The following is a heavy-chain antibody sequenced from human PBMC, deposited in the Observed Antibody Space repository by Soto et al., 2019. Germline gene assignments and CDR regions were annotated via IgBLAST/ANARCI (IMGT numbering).Heavy chain of an antibody. V-gene: IGHV4-59*01. Sequence: SETLSLTCSVSGGSISSFYWSWIRQPPGKGLGWIGFIYKSGITNYNPPLKSRVTISVDMSKDQFSLKLRSVTAADTAVYYCARAPAYCGGDCFYFDYWGQGTLVTVSS. CDR3: ARAPAYCGGDCFYFDY. CDR2: IYKSGIT. CDR1: GGSISSFY. D-gene: IGHD2-21*02. J-gene: IGHJ4*02.